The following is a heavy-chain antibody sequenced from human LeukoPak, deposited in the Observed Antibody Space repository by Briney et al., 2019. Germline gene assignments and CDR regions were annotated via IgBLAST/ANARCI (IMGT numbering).Heavy chain of an antibody. CDR2: IWYDGTNN. CDR3: ARTRYNSGGGDY. J-gene: IGHJ4*02. V-gene: IGHV3-33*01. Sequence: PGRSLRLSCAVSGFTFSAYGMHWVRQAPGKGLEWVAVIWYDGTNNYYADSVEGRFTISRDNSKNTLYLQMNSLRAEDTAVYYCARTRYNSGGGDYWGQGTPVTVSP. CDR1: GFTFSAYG. D-gene: IGHD6-19*01.